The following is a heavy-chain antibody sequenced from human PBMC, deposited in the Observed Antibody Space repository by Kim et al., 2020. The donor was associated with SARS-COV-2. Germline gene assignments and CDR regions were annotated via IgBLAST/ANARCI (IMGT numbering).Heavy chain of an antibody. Sequence: YDPSFQGHVTISADKSISTAYLQWSSLKASDTAMYYCARNSGGPYYGMDVWGQGTTVTVSS. CDR3: ARNSGGPYYGMDV. V-gene: IGHV5-10-1*01. D-gene: IGHD6-19*01. J-gene: IGHJ6*02.